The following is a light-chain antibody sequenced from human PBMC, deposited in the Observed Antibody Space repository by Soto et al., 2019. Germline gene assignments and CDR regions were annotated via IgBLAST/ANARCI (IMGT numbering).Light chain of an antibody. Sequence: QSALTQPPSVSGSPGQSVTISCTGTSSDVGSYNRVSWYQQPPGTAPKLMIYEVSNRPSGVPDRFSGSKSGNTASLTISGLQAEDEADYYCCSYAGSYVFGTGTKLTVL. V-gene: IGLV2-18*02. J-gene: IGLJ1*01. CDR3: CSYAGSYV. CDR1: SSDVGSYNR. CDR2: EVS.